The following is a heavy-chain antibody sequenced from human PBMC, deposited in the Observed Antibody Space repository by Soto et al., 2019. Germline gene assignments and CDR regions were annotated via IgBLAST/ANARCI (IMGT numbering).Heavy chain of an antibody. CDR2: IYYSGST. J-gene: IGHJ5*02. V-gene: IGHV4-59*01. CDR1: GGSISSYY. D-gene: IGHD3-16*01. Sequence: SETLSLTCTVSGGSISSYYWSWIRQPPGKGLEWIGYIYYSGSTNYNPSLKSRVTISVDTSKNQFSLKLSSVTAADTAVYYCARVRADGGFDTGWFDPWGQGTLVTRLL. CDR3: ARVRADGGFDTGWFDP.